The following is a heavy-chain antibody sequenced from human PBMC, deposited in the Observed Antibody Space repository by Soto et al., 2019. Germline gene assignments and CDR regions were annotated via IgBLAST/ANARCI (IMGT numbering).Heavy chain of an antibody. V-gene: IGHV3-21*01. J-gene: IGHJ4*02. Sequence: GGSLRLSCAASGFTFSSYSMNWVRQAPGKGLEWVSSISSSSSYIYYADSVKGRFTISRDNAKNSLYLQMNSLRAEDTAVYYCARDWTAAAGPKGGFDYWGQGTLVTVSS. CDR3: ARDWTAAAGPKGGFDY. CDR2: ISSSSSYI. CDR1: GFTFSSYS. D-gene: IGHD6-13*01.